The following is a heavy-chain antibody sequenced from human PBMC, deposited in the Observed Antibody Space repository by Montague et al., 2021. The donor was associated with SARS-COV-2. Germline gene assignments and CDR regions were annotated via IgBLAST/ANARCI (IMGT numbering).Heavy chain of an antibody. CDR1: GFTLTSHP. D-gene: IGHD6-13*01. J-gene: IGHJ4*02. V-gene: IGHV3-23*01. CDR2: ISGSGEST. Sequence: SLRLSCAASGFTLTSHPMSWVRQAPGKGLEWVSGISGSGESTYYADSVKGRFTVSRDNSKNTAHLQMNSLRAEDTAVYYCARDPQYSKSWLHTIFENWGQGTLVTVSS. CDR3: ARDPQYSKSWLHTIFEN.